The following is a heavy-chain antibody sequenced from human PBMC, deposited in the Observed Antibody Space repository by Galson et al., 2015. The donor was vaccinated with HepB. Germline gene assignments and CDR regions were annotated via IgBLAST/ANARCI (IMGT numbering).Heavy chain of an antibody. J-gene: IGHJ4*02. CDR2: ISGSGDST. Sequence: SLRLSCAASGFTFSSYSMSWVRQAPGKGPEWVAAISGSGDSTTYTDSVKGRFTISRDNSKNTLYLQMNSLRAEDTALYYCAKKDRTTGSTDFFDYWGQGTLVTVSS. D-gene: IGHD1-7*01. V-gene: IGHV3-23*01. CDR3: AKKDRTTGSTDFFDY. CDR1: GFTFSSYS.